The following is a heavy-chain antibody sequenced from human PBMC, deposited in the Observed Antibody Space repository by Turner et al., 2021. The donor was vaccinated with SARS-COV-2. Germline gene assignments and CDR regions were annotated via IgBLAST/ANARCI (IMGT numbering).Heavy chain of an antibody. J-gene: IGHJ2*01. V-gene: IGHV4-39*01. CDR1: GGSIGSSSYY. CDR2: IYYSGCT. D-gene: IGHD3-22*01. Sequence: QLQLQESGPGLVKPSETLSLTCTVSGGSIGSSSYYWGWIRQHTGKGLEWIGSIYYSGCTSSNPSRKSSATISVDTSKNQSSLNLSSVTAADTAVYYCARHPYYYDSSGLYWYFDLWGRGTLVTVSS. CDR3: ARHPYYYDSSGLYWYFDL.